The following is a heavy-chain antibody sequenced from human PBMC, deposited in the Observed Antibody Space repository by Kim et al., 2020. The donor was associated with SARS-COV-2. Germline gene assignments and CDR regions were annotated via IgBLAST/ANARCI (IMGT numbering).Heavy chain of an antibody. V-gene: IGHV3-74*01. J-gene: IGHJ6*02. D-gene: IGHD3-9*01. Sequence: GGSLRLSCAASGFTFSSYWMHWVRQAPGKGLVWVSRINSDGSSTSYADSVKGRFTISRDNAKNTLYLQMNSLRAEDTAVYYCARGGWGDILTGIPTGSYYYYGMDVWGQGTTVTVSS. CDR2: INSDGSST. CDR3: ARGGWGDILTGIPTGSYYYYGMDV. CDR1: GFTFSSYW.